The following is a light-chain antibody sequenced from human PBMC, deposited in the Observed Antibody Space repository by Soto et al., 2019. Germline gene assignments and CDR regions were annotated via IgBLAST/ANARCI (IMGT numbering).Light chain of an antibody. Sequence: EIVLTQSPGTLSLSPGERATLSCRASQTVRNNYLAWYQQKPGQAPRLLIYDASSRATGIPDRFSGSGSGTDFTLTISSLEPEDFAVYYCQQRSNWWTFGQGTKVDIK. V-gene: IGKV3D-20*02. J-gene: IGKJ1*01. CDR1: QTVRNNY. CDR2: DAS. CDR3: QQRSNWWT.